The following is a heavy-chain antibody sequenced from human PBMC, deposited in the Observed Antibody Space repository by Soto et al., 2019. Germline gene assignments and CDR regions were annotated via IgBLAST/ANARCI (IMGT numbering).Heavy chain of an antibody. CDR3: ARDGVYGSGSYDAFDI. J-gene: IGHJ3*02. CDR1: GYTFTSYG. D-gene: IGHD3-10*01. CDR2: ISAYNGNT. Sequence: ASVKVSCKASGYTFTSYGISWVRQAPGQGLEWMGWISAYNGNTNYAQKLQGRVTMTTDTSTSTAYMELRSLRSDDTAVYYCARDGVYGSGSYDAFDIWGQGTMVTVSS. V-gene: IGHV1-18*01.